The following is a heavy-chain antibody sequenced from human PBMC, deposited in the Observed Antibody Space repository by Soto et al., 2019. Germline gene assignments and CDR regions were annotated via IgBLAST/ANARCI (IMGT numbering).Heavy chain of an antibody. J-gene: IGHJ5*01. D-gene: IGHD2-2*01. V-gene: IGHV3-23*01. Sequence: PGGSLRFSCAASGLTFSSYAMSWVRQAPGKGLEWVSTISGGGGNTYNADSVKGRFTISRDNSKNTVYLQMNSLRAEDTAVYYCAGSSIGWYAYWGHGTLVTVSS. CDR2: ISGGGGNT. CDR3: AGSSIGWYAY. CDR1: GLTFSSYA.